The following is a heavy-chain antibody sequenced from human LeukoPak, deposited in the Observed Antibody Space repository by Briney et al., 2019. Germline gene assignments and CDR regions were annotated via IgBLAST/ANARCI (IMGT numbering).Heavy chain of an antibody. J-gene: IGHJ4*02. Sequence: ASVKLSCKASGYTFTTYYMHWVRQAPGQGLEWMGIINPSGGITTYAQKFQGRVTMTRDTSTSTVYMELRSLRSEDTAVYYCARAYDILTTYYDDLDYWGQGTLVTVSS. CDR1: GYTFTTYY. CDR3: ARAYDILTTYYDDLDY. V-gene: IGHV1-46*01. CDR2: INPSGGIT. D-gene: IGHD3-9*01.